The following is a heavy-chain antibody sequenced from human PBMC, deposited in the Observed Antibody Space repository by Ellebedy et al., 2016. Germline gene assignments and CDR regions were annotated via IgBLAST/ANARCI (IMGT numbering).Heavy chain of an antibody. J-gene: IGHJ4*02. CDR3: TTVYRYNYDSV. D-gene: IGHD5-18*01. Sequence: GESLKLSCAASGFTFSNAWMNWVRQAPGKGLEWVGRIKSKTDGGAADYAAPVKGRFTISRDDPKNTLYLQMNSLKTEDTAVYFCTTVYRYNYDSVWGQGTLVTVSS. V-gene: IGHV3-15*01. CDR2: IKSKTDGGAA. CDR1: GFTFSNAW.